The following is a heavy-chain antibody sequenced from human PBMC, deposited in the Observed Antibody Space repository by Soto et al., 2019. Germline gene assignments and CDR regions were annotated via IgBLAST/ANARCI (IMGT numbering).Heavy chain of an antibody. V-gene: IGHV4-61*08. D-gene: IGHD2-2*01. CDR3: ARGRFSGARCYAGYYYGIDV. CDR1: GGYVRSGGPY. CDR2: IYNRGTT. Sequence: QVQLQESGPGLVKPSGTLSHTCFVCGGYVRSGGPYWNWIRQPPGKGLEGSGYIYNRGTTNYNPSPKSRATISIDTSKNQFSLKLSFVAAADTAVDYCARGRFSGARCYAGYYYGIDVWGQGTTVTVSS. J-gene: IGHJ6*02.